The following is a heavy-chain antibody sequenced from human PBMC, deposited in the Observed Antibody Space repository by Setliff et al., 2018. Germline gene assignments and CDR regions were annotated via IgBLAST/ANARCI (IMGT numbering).Heavy chain of an antibody. CDR3: ARFGGSCSSSSCYASDL. CDR2: ISTYTGKT. D-gene: IGHD2-2*01. J-gene: IGHJ3*01. V-gene: IGHV1-18*01. CDR1: GYIFTTYG. Sequence: ASVKVSCKASGYIFTTYGFNWVRQAPGQGLEWMGMISTYTGKTTYAQKFQGRVTMTTDTSTGTGYMELRSLRSDDTAVYFCARFGGSCSSSSCYASDLWGQGTRGTVSS.